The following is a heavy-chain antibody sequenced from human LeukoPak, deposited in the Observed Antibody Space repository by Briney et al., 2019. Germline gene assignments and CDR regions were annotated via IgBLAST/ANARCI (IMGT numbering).Heavy chain of an antibody. J-gene: IGHJ4*02. D-gene: IGHD3-22*01. CDR1: GFTFSSYA. V-gene: IGHV3-23*01. CDR2: ISGSGGST. CDR3: AKRSSTSSGYFDF. Sequence: PGGSLRLSCAASGFTFSSYAMSWVRQAPGKGLEWVSAISGSGGSTYYADSVKGRFTISRDNSKNTIYLQMNSLRAEDTAIYYCAKRSSTSSGYFDFWGRGTLATVSS.